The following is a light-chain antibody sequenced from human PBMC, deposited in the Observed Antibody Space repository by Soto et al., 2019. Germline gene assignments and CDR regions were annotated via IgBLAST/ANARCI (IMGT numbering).Light chain of an antibody. Sequence: QSVLTQPASVSGSPGQSITISCTGTSSDVGSYNLVSWYQQHPGKAPKLMIYEVSKRPSGVSNRFSGSKSGNTASLTISGLQAEDEADYYCSSYTSSSCYVFGTGTKVTVL. V-gene: IGLV2-14*02. CDR3: SSYTSSSCYV. CDR2: EVS. CDR1: SSDVGSYNL. J-gene: IGLJ1*01.